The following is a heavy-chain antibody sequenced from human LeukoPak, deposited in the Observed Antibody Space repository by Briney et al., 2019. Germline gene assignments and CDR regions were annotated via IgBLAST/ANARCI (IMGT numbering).Heavy chain of an antibody. J-gene: IGHJ4*02. V-gene: IGHV4-34*01. CDR2: INHSGST. D-gene: IGHD3-16*01. CDR3: ARGSHFRLGAYFDY. Sequence: SETLSLTCAVYGGSFSGYYWSWIRQPPGKGLEWIGEINHSGSTNYNPSLKSRVTISVDTSKNQFSLKLSSVTAADTAVYYCARGSHFRLGAYFDYWGQGTLVTVSS. CDR1: GGSFSGYY.